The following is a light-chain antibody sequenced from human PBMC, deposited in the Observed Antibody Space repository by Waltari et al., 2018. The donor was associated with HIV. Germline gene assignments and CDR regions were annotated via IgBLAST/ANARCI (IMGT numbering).Light chain of an antibody. CDR2: GDS. Sequence: QSVLTPPPSVSGAPAPRVPIPRTGRVSNSVAGYDVHWYQHFPGTAPILLIFGDSNRPSGVPDRFSGSKSGASASLAITGLQAEDEADYYCQSYDTGLVFGGGTKLTVL. CDR3: QSYDTGLV. V-gene: IGLV1-40*03. J-gene: IGLJ2*01. CDR1: VSNSVAGYD.